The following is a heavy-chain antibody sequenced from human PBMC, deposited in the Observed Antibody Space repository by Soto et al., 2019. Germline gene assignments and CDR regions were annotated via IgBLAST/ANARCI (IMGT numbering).Heavy chain of an antibody. V-gene: IGHV2-5*02. Sequence: QITWKESGPTLVQPTQTLTLTCTFSGFSLCNSGMGVPWIRQPPGKALEFLALIHWDDTERYRSSLKSRLPIKKATSTDQVVSTLSTVDPVDTATYSGAHLFWFGDGALDVWGQGTMVSVSS. CDR2: IHWDDTE. D-gene: IGHD3-3*01. J-gene: IGHJ3*01. CDR3: AHLFWFGDGALDV. CDR1: GFSLCNSGMG.